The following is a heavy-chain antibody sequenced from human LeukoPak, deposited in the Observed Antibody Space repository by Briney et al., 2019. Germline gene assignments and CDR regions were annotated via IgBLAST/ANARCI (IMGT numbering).Heavy chain of an antibody. CDR3: ARDLYDRATDY. Sequence: GGSLRLSCAASGFTFSDHDMNWVRQAPGKGLEWVSYIKTTGTPIYYADSVKGRFTISRDNAKNSLYLLMNSLRDDDTAVYFCARDLYDRATDYWGQGTLVTVSS. D-gene: IGHD2-8*01. CDR1: GFTFSDHD. V-gene: IGHV3-48*02. CDR2: IKTTGTPI. J-gene: IGHJ4*02.